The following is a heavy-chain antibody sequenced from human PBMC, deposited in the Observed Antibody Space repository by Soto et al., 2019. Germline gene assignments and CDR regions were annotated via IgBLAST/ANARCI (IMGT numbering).Heavy chain of an antibody. CDR2: INHSGST. Sequence: QVQLQQWGAGLLKPSETLSLTCAVYGGSFSGYYWSWIRQPPGKGLEWIGEINHSGSTNYNPSLKSRVTISVDTSKNQFSLKLSSVTAADTAVYYCAREGVYSNYRFDYWGQGTLVTVSS. V-gene: IGHV4-34*01. CDR3: AREGVYSNYRFDY. D-gene: IGHD4-4*01. CDR1: GGSFSGYY. J-gene: IGHJ4*02.